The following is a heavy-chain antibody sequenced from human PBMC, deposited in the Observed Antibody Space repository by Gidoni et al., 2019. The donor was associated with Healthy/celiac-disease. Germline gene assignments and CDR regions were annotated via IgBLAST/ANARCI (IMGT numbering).Heavy chain of an antibody. CDR1: GFTFSNDW. D-gene: IGHD2-2*01. J-gene: IGHJ6*04. Sequence: EVQLVESGGGSVKPGGSLRLSCAASGFTFSNDWMNWVRQAPGKGLEWVCRIKSKTDGGTTDYAAPVKGRFTISRDDSKNTLYLQMNSLKTEDTAVYYCTTQGDCSSTSCYYYYYGMDVWGKGTTVTVSS. V-gene: IGHV3-15*07. CDR3: TTQGDCSSTSCYYYYYGMDV. CDR2: IKSKTDGGTT.